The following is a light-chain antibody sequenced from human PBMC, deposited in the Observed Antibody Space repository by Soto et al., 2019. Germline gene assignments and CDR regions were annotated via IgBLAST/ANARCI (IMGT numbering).Light chain of an antibody. Sequence: EIVMTQSPATLSVSPGERATLSCRASQSVSRHLAWYQQKPGQAPRLLIYGASTRATGIPARFSGSRSGTEFTLTINSLQSEDFAVYYCQQYNNWPPYTFGQGTKLEIK. V-gene: IGKV3-15*01. J-gene: IGKJ2*01. CDR2: GAS. CDR3: QQYNNWPPYT. CDR1: QSVSRH.